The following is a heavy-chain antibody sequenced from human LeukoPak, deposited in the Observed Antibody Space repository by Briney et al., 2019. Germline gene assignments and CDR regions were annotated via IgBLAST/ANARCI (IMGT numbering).Heavy chain of an antibody. CDR3: ARDRSGRSINYGMDV. J-gene: IGHJ6*02. CDR1: GGSISSYY. Sequence: PSETLSLTCTVSGGSISSYYWSWIRQPPGKGLEWIGYIYYSGSTNYNPSLKSRVTISVDTSKNQFSLKLSSVTAADTAVYYCARDRSGRSINYGMDVWGQGTTVTVSS. V-gene: IGHV4-59*01. D-gene: IGHD6-13*01. CDR2: IYYSGST.